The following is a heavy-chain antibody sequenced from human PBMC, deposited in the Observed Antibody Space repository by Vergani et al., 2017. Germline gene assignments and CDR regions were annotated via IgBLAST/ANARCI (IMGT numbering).Heavy chain of an antibody. D-gene: IGHD3-16*02. Sequence: VQLVESGGGLVQPGGSLRLSCAASGFTFSSYWMHWVRQAPGKGLVWVAFIRYDGSNKYYADSVKGRFTISRDNSKNTLYLQMNSLRAEDTAVYYCAKDLDDYVWGSYHPGDYWGQGTLVTVSS. V-gene: IGHV3-30*02. CDR3: AKDLDDYVWGSYHPGDY. CDR1: GFTFSSYW. J-gene: IGHJ4*02. CDR2: IRYDGSNK.